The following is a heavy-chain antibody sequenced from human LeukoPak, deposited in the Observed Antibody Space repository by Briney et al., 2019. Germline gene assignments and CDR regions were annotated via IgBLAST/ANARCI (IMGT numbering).Heavy chain of an antibody. CDR3: ARDGITIFGAGGMDV. D-gene: IGHD3-3*01. V-gene: IGHV3-21*01. CDR2: ISSSSSYI. J-gene: IGHJ6*02. Sequence: PGGSLRLSCAASGFTFNSYTMNWVRQAPEKGLEWVTSISSSSSYIYHADSVKGRFTISRDNAKNSVYLQMNSLRAEDTAVYYCARDGITIFGAGGMDVWAQGTTVTVSS. CDR1: GFTFNSYT.